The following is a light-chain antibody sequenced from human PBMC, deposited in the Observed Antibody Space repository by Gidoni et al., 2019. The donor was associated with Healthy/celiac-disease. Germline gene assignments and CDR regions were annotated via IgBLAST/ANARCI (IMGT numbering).Light chain of an antibody. CDR1: SSDVGGHNY. CDR3: CSYAGSYTFG. CDR2: DVS. J-gene: IGLJ3*02. V-gene: IGLV2-11*01. Sequence: QSALTQPRSVSGSPGQPVTISCTGTSSDVGGHNYVSWYQQNPGKAPKLMIYDVSKRPSGVPDRTSGSKSGNTASLTIAGLQAEDEADYYCCSYAGSYTFGFGGGTKLTVL.